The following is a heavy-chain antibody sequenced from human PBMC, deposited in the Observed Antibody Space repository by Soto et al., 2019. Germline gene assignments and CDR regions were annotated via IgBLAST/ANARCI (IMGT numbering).Heavy chain of an antibody. CDR1: GYNFTNYW. V-gene: IGHV5-51*01. CDR2: IYPGDSDT. Sequence: GESLKISCKGSGYNFTNYWIGWVRQMPGKGLEWMGIIYPGDSDTRYSPSFQGQVTISADKSISTAYLQWSSLKASDTAMYYCARHGVELATVTTSYYYGMDVWGQGTTVTVSS. J-gene: IGHJ6*02. CDR3: ARHGVELATVTTSYYYGMDV. D-gene: IGHD4-17*01.